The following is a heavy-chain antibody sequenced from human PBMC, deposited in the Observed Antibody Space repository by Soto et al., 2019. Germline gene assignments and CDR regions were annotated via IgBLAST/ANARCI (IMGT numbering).Heavy chain of an antibody. CDR3: AHIGSSGWIKWGYFAY. D-gene: IGHD6-19*01. Sequence: SGPKLVNPTQTLTMTCTFCGLSLSKKRVGVGWIRQPPGKALEWLAVIYWDDDERYSPSLKSRLTITKDTSTNQVVLTMTNMDPVDTATYYCAHIGSSGWIKWGYFAYWGQGTLVTVSS. CDR1: GLSLSKKRVG. V-gene: IGHV2-5*02. J-gene: IGHJ4*02. CDR2: IYWDDDE.